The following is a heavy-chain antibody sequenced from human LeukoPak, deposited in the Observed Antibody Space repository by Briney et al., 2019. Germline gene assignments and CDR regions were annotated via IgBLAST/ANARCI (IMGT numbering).Heavy chain of an antibody. V-gene: IGHV3-23*01. CDR2: ISFSGANT. D-gene: IGHD5-24*01. Sequence: GRSLRLSCSASGFTFGDYAVIWARQAPGKGLDWVSLISFSGANTYYADSVKGRFTISRDNSKDTLFLQMNSLRAEDTAIYYCARDIQLSTWGLGTMVTVSS. J-gene: IGHJ3*01. CDR1: GFTFGDYA. CDR3: ARDIQLST.